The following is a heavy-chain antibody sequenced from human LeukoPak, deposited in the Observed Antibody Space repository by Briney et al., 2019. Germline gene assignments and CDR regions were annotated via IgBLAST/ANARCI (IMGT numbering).Heavy chain of an antibody. CDR2: IRSKAYGGTT. J-gene: IGHJ3*02. CDR3: TREVGGWSLGDAFDI. Sequence: GGSLRLSCTVSGFRFGDYAMNWVRQAPGKGLEWVGFIRSKAYGGTTEYAASVRGRFNILRDDSKSIAYLQMNSLKTEDTAMYYCTREVGGWSLGDAFDIWGQGTMVTVSS. CDR1: GFRFGDYA. V-gene: IGHV3-49*04. D-gene: IGHD6-19*01.